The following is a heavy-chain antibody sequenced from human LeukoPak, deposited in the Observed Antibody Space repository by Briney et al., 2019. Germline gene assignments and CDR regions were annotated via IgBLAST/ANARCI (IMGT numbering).Heavy chain of an antibody. CDR1: GFTFSSYR. V-gene: IGHV3-21*01. D-gene: IGHD5-24*01. CDR2: ISSSRSHK. CDR3: ARQMDPIDEAFDI. Sequence: PGGPLGLPGAASGFTFSSYRMNWVRGPPGKGWGGVQSISSSRSHKYYPDLVRGGFPTSRDNAKKSQYLQINCLRAEDTAVYYCARQMDPIDEAFDIWGQGTMVTVSS. J-gene: IGHJ3*02.